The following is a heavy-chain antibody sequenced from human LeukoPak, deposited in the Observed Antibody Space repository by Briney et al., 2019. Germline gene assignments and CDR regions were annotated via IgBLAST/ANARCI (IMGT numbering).Heavy chain of an antibody. J-gene: IGHJ4*02. D-gene: IGHD4-23*01. CDR1: GITFSSYW. CDR3: ARSAYPGNSVIED. V-gene: IGHV3-74*01. Sequence: GGSLRLSCAGSGITFSSYWMHWVRQSPGKGLVWVSRINSDRRSTNYADSVKGRFTISRDKAKNTLYLKMNSLRAEDTAVYYCARSAYPGNSVIEDWGRGTLVTVSS. CDR2: INSDRRST.